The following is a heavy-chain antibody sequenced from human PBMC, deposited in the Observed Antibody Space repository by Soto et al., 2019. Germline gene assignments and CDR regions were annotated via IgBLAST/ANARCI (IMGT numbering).Heavy chain of an antibody. J-gene: IGHJ4*02. CDR3: AHRRVDQVHFDY. CDR1: GFSLRTNGVG. D-gene: IGHD5-12*01. CDR2: IYWDDEK. Sequence: SGPTLVNPPQTLTLSFTFSGFSLRTNGVGVGWVRQPPGTAPECLALIYWDDEKRYSPSLKNRLTITKDTSKNQVALTMTDMDPVDTATYYCAHRRVDQVHFDYWGPGTLVTVSS. V-gene: IGHV2-5*02.